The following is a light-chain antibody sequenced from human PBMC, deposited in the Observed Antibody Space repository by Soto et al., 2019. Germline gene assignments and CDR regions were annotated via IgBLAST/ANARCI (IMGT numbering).Light chain of an antibody. J-gene: IGKJ1*01. CDR3: QQRSNWPKT. CDR2: GAS. CDR1: QSVSSSY. V-gene: IGKV3D-20*02. Sequence: EIVLTQSPGTLSLSPGERATLSCRASQSVSSSYLAWYQQKPGQAPRLLIYGASSRATGILARFSGSGSGTDFTLTISSLEPEDFAVYYCQQRSNWPKTFGQGTKVDIK.